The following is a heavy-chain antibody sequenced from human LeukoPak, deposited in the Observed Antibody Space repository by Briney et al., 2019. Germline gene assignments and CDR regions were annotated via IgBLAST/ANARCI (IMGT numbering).Heavy chain of an antibody. Sequence: GGSLRLSCAASGFTFSDYYMTWIRQAPGKGLEWLSYITTGSTYTNYANSVKGRFTISRDNAKNSLYLQLNSLRAEDTAVYYCTREDNWYFDLWGRGTLVTVSS. V-gene: IGHV3-11*05. J-gene: IGHJ2*01. CDR3: TREDNWYFDL. CDR1: GFTFSDYY. CDR2: ITTGSTYT.